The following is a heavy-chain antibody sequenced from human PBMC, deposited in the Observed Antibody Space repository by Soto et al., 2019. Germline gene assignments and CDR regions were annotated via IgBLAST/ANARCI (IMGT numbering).Heavy chain of an antibody. CDR2: IYWDDDK. CDR1: GFSLSTSGVG. V-gene: IGHV2-5*02. CDR3: AHIHCISTSCYRPYWYFDL. D-gene: IGHD2-2*01. J-gene: IGHJ2*01. Sequence: QITLKESGPTLVKPTQTLTLTCTFSGFSLSTSGVGVGWIRQPPGKALEWLALIYWDDDKRYSPSLKSRLTITHDTXXNXVXXTMTSMDPVATATYYCAHIHCISTSCYRPYWYFDLWGRGTLVTVSS.